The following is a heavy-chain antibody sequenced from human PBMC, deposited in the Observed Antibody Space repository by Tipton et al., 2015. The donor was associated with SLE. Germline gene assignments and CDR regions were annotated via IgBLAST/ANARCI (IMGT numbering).Heavy chain of an antibody. J-gene: IGHJ4*02. CDR1: GFTFSSDW. CDR2: INVEESNT. V-gene: IGHV3-74*01. D-gene: IGHD3-16*01. Sequence: SLRLSCAASGFTFSSDWMHWVRQAPGKGLVWVSVINVEESNTTYPDSVKGRFTISRDNATNTLYLQMRSLRAEDTAVYYCASDSAGAPGGYWGQGTRVTVSS. CDR3: ASDSAGAPGGY.